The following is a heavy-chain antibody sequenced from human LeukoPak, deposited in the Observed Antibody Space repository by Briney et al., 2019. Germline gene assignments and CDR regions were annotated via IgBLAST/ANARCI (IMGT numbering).Heavy chain of an antibody. CDR3: ARDIATTRAFDI. V-gene: IGHV1-46*01. J-gene: IGHJ3*02. CDR1: GGTFSSYA. CDR2: INPSGGST. D-gene: IGHD1-26*01. Sequence: ASVKVSCKASGGTFSSYAISWVRQAPGQGLEWMGIINPSGGSTSYAQKFQGRVTMTRDMSTSTVYMELSSLRSEDTAVYYCARDIATTRAFDIWGQGTMVTVSS.